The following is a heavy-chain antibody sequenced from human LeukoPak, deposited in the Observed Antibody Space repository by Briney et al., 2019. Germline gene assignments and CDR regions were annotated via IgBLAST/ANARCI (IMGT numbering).Heavy chain of an antibody. CDR1: GGSFSGYY. CDR2: INHSGST. Sequence: PSETLSLTCAVYGGSFSGYYWSWIRQPPGKGLEWIGEINHSGSTNYNPSLKSRVTISVDTSKNQFSLKLSSVAAADTAVYYCARGRQLCLRRYFDYWGQGTLVTVSS. J-gene: IGHJ4*02. CDR3: ARGRQLCLRRYFDY. D-gene: IGHD5-18*01. V-gene: IGHV4-34*01.